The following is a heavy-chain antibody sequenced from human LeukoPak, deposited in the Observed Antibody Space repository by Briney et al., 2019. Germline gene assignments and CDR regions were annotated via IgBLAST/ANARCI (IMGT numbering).Heavy chain of an antibody. CDR2: IYYSGST. J-gene: IGHJ6*02. Sequence: SETLSLTCTVSGGSISSYYWSWIRQPPGKGLEWIGYIYYSGSTNYNPSLKSRVTISVDTSKNQFSLKLGSVTAADTAVYYCARAHIAVAGYYYYGMDVWGQGTTVTVSS. D-gene: IGHD6-19*01. CDR1: GGSISSYY. CDR3: ARAHIAVAGYYYYGMDV. V-gene: IGHV4-59*08.